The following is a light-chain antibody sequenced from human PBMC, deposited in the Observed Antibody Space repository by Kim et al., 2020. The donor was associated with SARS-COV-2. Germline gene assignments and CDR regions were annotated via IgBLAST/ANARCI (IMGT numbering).Light chain of an antibody. CDR2: WTS. V-gene: IGKV4-1*01. Sequence: DIVMTQSPDSLAVSLGERATINCKSSQNLLYSSNNKNSLAWYQQKPGQPPKLLIYWTSTRESGVPDRFSGSGSGTDFTLTISSLQAEDVAVYYCQQYYSEPTFGGGTKVDIK. J-gene: IGKJ4*01. CDR3: QQYYSEPT. CDR1: QNLLYSSNNKNS.